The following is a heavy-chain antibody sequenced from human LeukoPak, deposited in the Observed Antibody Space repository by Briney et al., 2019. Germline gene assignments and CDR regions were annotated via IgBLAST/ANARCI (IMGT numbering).Heavy chain of an antibody. CDR1: GGSISSSSYY. D-gene: IGHD3-16*02. J-gene: IGHJ4*02. Sequence: SETLSLTCTVSGGSISSSSYYWGWLRQPPGKGLEWLGSIYYSGSTYYNPSLKSRVTIYVDTSKNQFSLELSSVTAADTAVYYCARRWRADYVWGSYRSYYFDYWGQGTLVTVSS. V-gene: IGHV4-39*01. CDR3: ARRWRADYVWGSYRSYYFDY. CDR2: IYYSGST.